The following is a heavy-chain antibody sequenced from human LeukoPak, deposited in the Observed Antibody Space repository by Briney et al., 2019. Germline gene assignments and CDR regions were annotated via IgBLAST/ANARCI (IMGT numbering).Heavy chain of an antibody. V-gene: IGHV3-7*01. D-gene: IGHD6-13*01. J-gene: IGHJ3*02. CDR3: ARVYSSSWPDAFDI. Sequence: GGSLRLSCAASGFTFSSYWMSWVRQAPGKGLEWVANIKQDGSEKYYVDSVKGRFTISRGNAKNSLYLQMNSLRAEDTAVYYCARVYSSSWPDAFDIWGQGTMVTVSS. CDR1: GFTFSSYW. CDR2: IKQDGSEK.